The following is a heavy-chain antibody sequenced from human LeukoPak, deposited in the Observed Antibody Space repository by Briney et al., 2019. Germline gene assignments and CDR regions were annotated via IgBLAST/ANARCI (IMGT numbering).Heavy chain of an antibody. J-gene: IGHJ4*02. CDR3: ATGIAARPGGSFDY. V-gene: IGHV3-48*03. D-gene: IGHD6-6*01. Sequence: PGGSLRLSXAASGFTFSSYEMNWVCQAPGKGLEWVSYISSSGSTIYYADSVKGRFTISRDNAKNSPYLQMNSLRAEDTAVYYCATGIAARPGGSFDYWGQGTLVTVSS. CDR2: ISSSGSTI. CDR1: GFTFSSYE.